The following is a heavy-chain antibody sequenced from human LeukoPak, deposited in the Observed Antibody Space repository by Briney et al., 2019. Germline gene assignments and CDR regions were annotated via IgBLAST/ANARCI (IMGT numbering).Heavy chain of an antibody. CDR3: ARSPYYDFWSGYYYLDY. Sequence: SETLSLPCAVYGGSFSGHYWSWIRQPPGKGLEWIGEINHSGSTNYNPSLKSRVTISVDTSKNQFSLKLSSVTAADTAVYYCARSPYYDFWSGYYYLDYWGQGTLVTVSS. CDR1: GGSFSGHY. V-gene: IGHV4-34*01. D-gene: IGHD3-3*01. CDR2: INHSGST. J-gene: IGHJ4*02.